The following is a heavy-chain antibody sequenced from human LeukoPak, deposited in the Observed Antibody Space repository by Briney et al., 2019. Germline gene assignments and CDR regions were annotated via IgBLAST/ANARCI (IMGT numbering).Heavy chain of an antibody. CDR3: ATYLSSRYLGD. CDR1: GGSFSGYY. Sequence: SETLSLTCAVYGGSFSGYYWSWIRQPPGKGLEWIGEINHSGSTNYNPSLKSRATISVDTSKNQFSLKLSSVTAADTAVYFCATYLSSRYLGDWGEGTLVTVSS. D-gene: IGHD3-9*01. J-gene: IGHJ4*02. CDR2: INHSGST. V-gene: IGHV4-34*01.